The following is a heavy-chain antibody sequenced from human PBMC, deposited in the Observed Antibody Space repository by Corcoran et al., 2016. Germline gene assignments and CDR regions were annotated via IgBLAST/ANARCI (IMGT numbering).Heavy chain of an antibody. CDR2: IIPIFGTA. Sequence: QVQLVQSGAEVKKPGSSVKVSCKASGGTFSSYAISWVRQAPGQGLEWMGGIIPIFGTANYAQKFQGRVTITADKSTSTAYMELSSLRSEDTAVDYCARATYYYDSSGYHDAFDIWGQGTMVTVSS. J-gene: IGHJ3*02. CDR1: GGTFSSYA. CDR3: ARATYYYDSSGYHDAFDI. D-gene: IGHD3-22*01. V-gene: IGHV1-69*06.